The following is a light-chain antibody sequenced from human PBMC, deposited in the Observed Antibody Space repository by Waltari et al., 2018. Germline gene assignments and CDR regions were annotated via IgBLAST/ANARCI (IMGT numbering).Light chain of an antibody. J-gene: IGLJ2*01. CDR1: SSDVGSYNL. CDR2: EVS. V-gene: IGLV2-23*02. Sequence: TISCTGTSSDVGSYNLVSWYQQHPGKAPKLMIYEVSKRPSGVSNRFSGSKSGNTASLTISGLQAEDEADYYCCSYAGSSTLVFGGGTKLTVL. CDR3: CSYAGSSTLV.